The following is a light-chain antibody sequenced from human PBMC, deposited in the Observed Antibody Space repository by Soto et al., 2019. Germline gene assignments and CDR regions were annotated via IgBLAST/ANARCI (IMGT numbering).Light chain of an antibody. V-gene: IGLV2-14*01. J-gene: IGLJ3*02. CDR2: EVS. CDR1: SSDVGGYNY. Sequence: QSALTQPASVSGSPGQSITISCTGTSSDVGGYNYVSWYQQHPGKAPKLMIYEVSNRPSGVSNRFSGSKSGNTASLTISGLQAEDEADYYCSSNTSSSPPEVFGGGTKLTVL. CDR3: SSNTSSSPPEV.